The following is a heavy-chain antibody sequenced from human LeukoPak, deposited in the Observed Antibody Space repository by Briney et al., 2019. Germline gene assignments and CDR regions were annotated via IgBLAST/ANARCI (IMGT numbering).Heavy chain of an antibody. CDR3: AREITFGGVIVSYYFDY. CDR1: GFTFSSYA. J-gene: IGHJ4*02. CDR2: KSYDGSNK. Sequence: GGSLRLSCAASGFTFSSYAMHWVRQAPGKGLEWVAVKSYDGSNKYYADSVKGRFTISRDNSKNTLYLQMNSLRAEDTAVYYCAREITFGGVIVSYYFDYWGQGTLVTVSS. V-gene: IGHV3-30-3*01. D-gene: IGHD3-16*02.